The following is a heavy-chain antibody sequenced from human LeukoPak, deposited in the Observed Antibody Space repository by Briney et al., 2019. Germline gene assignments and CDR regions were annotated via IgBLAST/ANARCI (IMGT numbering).Heavy chain of an antibody. CDR3: ARGYYDSSGYPFPDFDY. J-gene: IGHJ4*02. V-gene: IGHV3-48*03. D-gene: IGHD3-22*01. CDR2: ISSSGSTI. CDR1: GFTFSSYE. Sequence: PGGSLRLSCAASGFTFSSYEMNWVRQAPGKGLEWVSYISSSGSTIYYAGSVKGRFTISRDNAKNSLYLQMNSLRAEDTAVYYCARGYYDSSGYPFPDFDYWGQGTLVTVSS.